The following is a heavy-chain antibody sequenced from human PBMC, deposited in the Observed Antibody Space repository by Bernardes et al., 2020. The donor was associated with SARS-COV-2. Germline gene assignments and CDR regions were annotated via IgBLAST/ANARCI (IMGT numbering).Heavy chain of an antibody. CDR3: ARHGFLGATIPWFDP. V-gene: IGHV4-59*08. CDR2: IYYNGST. Sequence: SETLSLTCTVSGGSISSYYWSWIRQPPGKGLEWIGYIYYNGSTNYNPSLKSRVTISVDTSKNQFSLKLSSVTAADTAVYYCARHGFLGATIPWFDPWGQGTLVTVSS. J-gene: IGHJ5*02. D-gene: IGHD1-26*01. CDR1: GGSISSYY.